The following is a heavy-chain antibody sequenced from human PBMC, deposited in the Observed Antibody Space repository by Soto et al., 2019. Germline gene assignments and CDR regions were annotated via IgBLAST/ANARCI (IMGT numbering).Heavy chain of an antibody. J-gene: IGHJ6*04. CDR3: AREDGVTAAGTGPDYYYYGMDV. CDR2: IIPIFGTA. Sequence: SVKVSCKASGGTFSSYAISWVRQAPGQGLEWMGGIIPIFGTANYAQKFQGRVTITADESTSTAYMELSSLRSEDTAVYYCAREDGVTAAGTGPDYYYYGMDVWGEGTTVTVYS. CDR1: GGTFSSYA. V-gene: IGHV1-69*13. D-gene: IGHD6-13*01.